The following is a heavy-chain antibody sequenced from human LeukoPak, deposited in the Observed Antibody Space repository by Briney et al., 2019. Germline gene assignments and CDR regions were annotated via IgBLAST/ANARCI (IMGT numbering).Heavy chain of an antibody. CDR2: IIPILGIA. Sequence: SVKVSCKASGGTFSSYAISWVRQAPGQGLEWMGRIIPILGIANYAQKFQGRVTITADKSTSTAYMELRSLRSDDTAVYYCARVYCSGGSCYRYFDYWGQGTLVTVSS. CDR3: ARVYCSGGSCYRYFDY. D-gene: IGHD2-15*01. V-gene: IGHV1-69*04. CDR1: GGTFSSYA. J-gene: IGHJ4*02.